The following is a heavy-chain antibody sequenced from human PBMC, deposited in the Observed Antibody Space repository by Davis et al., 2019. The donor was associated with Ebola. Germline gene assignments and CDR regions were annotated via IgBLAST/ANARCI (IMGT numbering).Heavy chain of an antibody. D-gene: IGHD2/OR15-2a*01. CDR2: IYSGGST. Sequence: GGSLRLSCAASGFTVSSNYMSWVRQAPGKGLEWVSVIYSGGSTYYADSVKGRFTISRDNSKNTLYLQMNSLRAEDMAVYYCARAGGSTTLTAPSMDVWGQGTTVTVSS. V-gene: IGHV3-53*01. CDR1: GFTVSSNY. J-gene: IGHJ6*02. CDR3: ARAGGSTTLTAPSMDV.